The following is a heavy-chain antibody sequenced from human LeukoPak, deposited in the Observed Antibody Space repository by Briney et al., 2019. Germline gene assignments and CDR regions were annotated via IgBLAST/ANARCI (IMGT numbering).Heavy chain of an antibody. CDR3: TRPRGSSYGFFDY. CDR1: GYIFSRND. J-gene: IGHJ4*02. Sequence: ASVKVSCKASGYIFSRNDMHWVRQAPGQRLEWMGWINAGSGDTKYSQDFQDRVTITRDTSASTAYTELSNLRSEDTAVYYCTRPRGSSYGFFDYWGQGTLVTVSS. D-gene: IGHD5-18*01. CDR2: INAGSGDT. V-gene: IGHV1-3*01.